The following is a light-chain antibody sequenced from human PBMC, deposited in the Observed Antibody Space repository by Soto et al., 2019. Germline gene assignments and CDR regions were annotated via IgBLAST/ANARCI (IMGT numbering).Light chain of an antibody. Sequence: QSVLTQPASVSGSPGQSITISCTGTSSDVGSNNLVSWYQQHPGKAPKLMIYEVSRRPSGVSNRFSDSKSGNTASLTISGLQAEDEADYYCSSFARSSTPFGSGTKVTVL. J-gene: IGLJ1*01. CDR1: SSDVGSNNL. V-gene: IGLV2-23*02. CDR2: EVS. CDR3: SSFARSSTP.